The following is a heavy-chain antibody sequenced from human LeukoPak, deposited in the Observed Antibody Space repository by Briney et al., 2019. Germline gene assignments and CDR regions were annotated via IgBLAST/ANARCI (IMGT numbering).Heavy chain of an antibody. CDR3: ASRPTVVTNFDY. V-gene: IGHV1-69*06. D-gene: IGHD4-23*01. Sequence: SVKVSCKASGGTVRRFPISWVRQAPGQGLEWMGGIIPIFGTANYAQKFQGRVTITADKSTSTAYMELSSLRSEDTAVYYCASRPTVVTNFDYWGQGTLVTVSS. J-gene: IGHJ4*02. CDR2: IIPIFGTA. CDR1: GGTVRRFP.